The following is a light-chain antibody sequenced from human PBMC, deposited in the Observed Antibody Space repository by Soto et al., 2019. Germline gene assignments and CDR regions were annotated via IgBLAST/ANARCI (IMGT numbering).Light chain of an antibody. CDR3: SSYTSISTVV. CDR2: DVN. CDR1: NSDVGGYNY. V-gene: IGLV2-14*01. J-gene: IGLJ2*01. Sequence: QSALTQPASVSGSPGQSITISCTGTNSDVGGYNYVSWYQQHPGKAPKLMIYDVNNRPSGVSSRFSGSKSGNTASLTISGLQAEDEADYYCSSYTSISTVVFGGGTQLIVL.